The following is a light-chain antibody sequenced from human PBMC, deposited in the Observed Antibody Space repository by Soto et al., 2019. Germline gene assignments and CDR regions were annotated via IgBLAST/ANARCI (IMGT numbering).Light chain of an antibody. J-gene: IGKJ5*01. V-gene: IGKV3-11*01. Sequence: IVLTQSPATLSLSPGERATLSCRASQSGSSYLAWSQQKAGQAPRLLIYDASNRATGIPASVSGSVSGTDCPRTISRLAPAAFEVDQSQQYGSPPITFGQGTRLEIK. CDR3: QQYGSPPIT. CDR2: DAS. CDR1: QSGSSY.